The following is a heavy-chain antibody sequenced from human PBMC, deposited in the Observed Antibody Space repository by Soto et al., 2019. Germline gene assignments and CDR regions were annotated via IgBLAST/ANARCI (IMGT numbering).Heavy chain of an antibody. CDR2: ISGSGGST. CDR3: AKDRFSYPNNWFDP. D-gene: IGHD1-26*01. V-gene: IGHV3-23*01. Sequence: PGGSLRLSCAASGFTFSSYAMSWVRQAPGKGLEWVSAISGSGGSTYYADSVKGRFTISRDNSKNTLYLQVNSLRSEDTAVYYCAKDRFSYPNNWFDPWGQGTVVTVSS. J-gene: IGHJ5*02. CDR1: GFTFSSYA.